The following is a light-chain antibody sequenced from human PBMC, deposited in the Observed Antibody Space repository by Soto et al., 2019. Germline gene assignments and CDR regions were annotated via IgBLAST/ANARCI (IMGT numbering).Light chain of an antibody. CDR2: ITT. Sequence: QSVLTQPPSVSGAPGQRVTISCTGSSSNIGAGKDVHWYQQLPGTAPRLLIYITTNRPSGVPDRFSGSKSGTSASLAISGLQAEDEADYYCQSYDSSLTSDVFGSGTKLTVL. CDR1: SSNIGAGKD. J-gene: IGLJ1*01. CDR3: QSYDSSLTSDV. V-gene: IGLV1-40*01.